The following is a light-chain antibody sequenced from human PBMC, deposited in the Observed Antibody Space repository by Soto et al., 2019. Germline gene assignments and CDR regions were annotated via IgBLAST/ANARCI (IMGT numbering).Light chain of an antibody. CDR1: SSDVGSHNL. CDR3: CSYAGSSTYI. J-gene: IGLJ1*01. CDR2: EGS. V-gene: IGLV2-23*01. Sequence: QSALTQPASVSGSPGQSITISCTGTSSDVGSHNLVSWYQQHPDRAPKLMIYEGSKRPSGVSNRFSGYKSGNTASLTISGLQAEDEADYFCCSYAGSSTYIFGSGTKLTVL.